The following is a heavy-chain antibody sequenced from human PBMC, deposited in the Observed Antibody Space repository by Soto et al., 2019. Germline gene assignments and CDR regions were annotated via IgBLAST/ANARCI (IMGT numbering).Heavy chain of an antibody. CDR2: VFHSGIT. V-gene: IGHV4-59*01. Sequence: QVQLQESGPGLVKPSETLSLTCTVSGGSITSYYWSWIRQPPGKGLEWIGYVFHSGITGYNPSLKSRVTISVDASKHLFSLNLISVTAADTAVYYCARDQNGSPYFDYWGQGTLVTVSS. J-gene: IGHJ4*02. D-gene: IGHD1-26*01. CDR1: GGSITSYY. CDR3: ARDQNGSPYFDY.